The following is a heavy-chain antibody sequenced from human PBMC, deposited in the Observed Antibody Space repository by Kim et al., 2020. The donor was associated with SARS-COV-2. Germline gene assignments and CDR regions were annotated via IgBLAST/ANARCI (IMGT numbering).Heavy chain of an antibody. CDR2: IFYTGNT. V-gene: IGHV4-39*01. CDR3: ARHGSGGYSPD. D-gene: IGHD6-19*01. CDR1: GGSISISNY. J-gene: IGHJ4*02. Sequence: SETLSLTCTVSGGSISISNYWGWLRQPPGKGLEWIGAIFYTGNTYYNPALESRVSISIDTSTNQFSLKLRSVTATDTAIYYCARHGSGGYSPDWGQGSL.